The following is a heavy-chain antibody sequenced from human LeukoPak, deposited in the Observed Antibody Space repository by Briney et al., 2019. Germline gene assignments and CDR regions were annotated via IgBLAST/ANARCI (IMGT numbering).Heavy chain of an antibody. CDR1: GGSIGSYY. CDR2: IYYSGST. D-gene: IGHD3-22*01. Sequence: SETLSLTCIASGGSIGSYYWSWIRQPPGKGLEWIGHIYYSGSTDYNPSLRSRVTISVDTSKNQFSLRLSSVTAADTAVYYCARDRSDGSGYYGYYFDYWGQGTLVSVSS. J-gene: IGHJ4*02. CDR3: ARDRSDGSGYYGYYFDY. V-gene: IGHV4-59*01.